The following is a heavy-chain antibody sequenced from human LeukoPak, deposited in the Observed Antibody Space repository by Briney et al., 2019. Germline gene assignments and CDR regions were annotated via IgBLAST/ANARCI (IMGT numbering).Heavy chain of an antibody. CDR1: GYTFTGYY. D-gene: IGHD2-2*01. CDR3: AGGYCSSTSCPHTTQHYYYGMDV. V-gene: IGHV1-2*02. CDR2: INPNSGGT. J-gene: IGHJ6*02. Sequence: ASVKVSCKASGYTFTGYYMHWVRQAPGQGLEWMGWINPNSGGTNYAQKFQGRVTMTRDTSISKAYMELGRLRSDDTAVYYCAGGYCSSTSCPHTTQHYYYGMDVWGQGTTVTVSS.